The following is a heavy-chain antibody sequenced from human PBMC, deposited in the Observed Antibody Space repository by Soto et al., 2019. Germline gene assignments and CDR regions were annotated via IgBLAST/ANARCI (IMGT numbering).Heavy chain of an antibody. Sequence: GGSLRLSCTASGFTFGDYAMSWFRQAPGKGLEWAGFIRSKAYGGTTEYAASVKGRFTISRDDSKSIAYLQMNSLKTEDTAVYYCTRGQRGYDFHYFDYWGQGTLVTVSS. D-gene: IGHD5-12*01. CDR3: TRGQRGYDFHYFDY. CDR2: IRSKAYGGTT. J-gene: IGHJ4*02. CDR1: GFTFGDYA. V-gene: IGHV3-49*03.